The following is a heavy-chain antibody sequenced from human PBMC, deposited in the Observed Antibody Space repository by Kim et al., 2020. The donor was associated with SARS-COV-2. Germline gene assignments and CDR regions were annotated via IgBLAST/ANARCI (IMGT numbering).Heavy chain of an antibody. D-gene: IGHD2-2*01. V-gene: IGHV3-23*01. Sequence: GGSLRLSCAASGFTFSSYAMSWVRQAPGKGLEWVSAISGSGGSTYYADSVKGRFTISRDNSKNTLYLQMNSLRAEDTAVYYCATKDIVVVPAAMGFDYWGQGTLVTVSS. J-gene: IGHJ4*02. CDR1: GFTFSSYA. CDR3: ATKDIVVVPAAMGFDY. CDR2: ISGSGGST.